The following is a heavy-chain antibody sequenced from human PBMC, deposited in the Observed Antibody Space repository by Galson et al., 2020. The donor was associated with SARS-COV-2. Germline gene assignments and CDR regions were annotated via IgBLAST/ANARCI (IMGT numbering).Heavy chain of an antibody. J-gene: IGHJ2*01. V-gene: IGHV4-38-2*01. CDR1: GYSISPTNY. Sequence: SQTLSLTCAVSGYSISPTNYWGWVRQPPGKGLEWIGSIYPSGSTYYNPSLKSRVTISLDTSRNQFSLTLHSVTAADTALYYCARQGVNMIVLVTVPGWFFDLWGRGTLVSVSS. CDR2: IYPSGST. CDR3: ARQGVNMIVLVTVPGWFFDL. D-gene: IGHD3-22*01.